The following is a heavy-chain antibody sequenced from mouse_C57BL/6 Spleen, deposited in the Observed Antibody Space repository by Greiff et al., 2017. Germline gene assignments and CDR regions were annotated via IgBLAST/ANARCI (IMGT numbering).Heavy chain of an antibody. Sequence: QVQLQQPGAELVRPGSSVKLSCKASGYTFTSYWMHWVKQRPIQGLEWIGNIDPSDSETHYNQKFKDKATLTVDKSSSTAYMQLSSLTSEDSAVYYCARSLDYYGSTHFDYWGQGTTLTVSS. CDR2: IDPSDSET. CDR3: ARSLDYYGSTHFDY. J-gene: IGHJ2*01. V-gene: IGHV1-52*01. CDR1: GYTFTSYW. D-gene: IGHD1-1*01.